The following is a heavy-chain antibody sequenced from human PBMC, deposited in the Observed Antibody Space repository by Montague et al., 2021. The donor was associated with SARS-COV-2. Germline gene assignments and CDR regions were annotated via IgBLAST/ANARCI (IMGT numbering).Heavy chain of an antibody. D-gene: IGHD4-23*01. Sequence: PALVKPTQTLTLTCTFSGFSLSTSGMCVGWIRQPPGKALEWLARIDWDDDKYYSTSLKTRLTISKDTSKNQVVLTMTNMDPVDTSTYYCARELGTVVTLDYWGQGTRVTVSS. CDR3: ARELGTVVTLDY. CDR1: GFSLSTSGMC. V-gene: IGHV2-70*11. CDR2: IDWDDDK. J-gene: IGHJ4*02.